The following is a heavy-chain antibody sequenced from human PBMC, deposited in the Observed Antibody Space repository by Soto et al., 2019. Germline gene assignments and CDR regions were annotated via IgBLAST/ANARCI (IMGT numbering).Heavy chain of an antibody. CDR3: ARSGYCSGGSCPRLFDY. Sequence: QVQLVQSGAEVKKPGASVKVSCKASGYTFTSYGISWVRQAPGQGLEGMGWISAYNGNTNYAQKLQGRVTMTTDTATSTADMELRSLRSDDTAVYYCARSGYCSGGSCPRLFDYWGQGTLVTVSS. CDR1: GYTFTSYG. V-gene: IGHV1-18*01. J-gene: IGHJ4*02. CDR2: ISAYNGNT. D-gene: IGHD2-15*01.